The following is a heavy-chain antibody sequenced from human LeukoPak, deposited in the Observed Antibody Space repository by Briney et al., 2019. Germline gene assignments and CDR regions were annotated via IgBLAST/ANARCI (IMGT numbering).Heavy chain of an antibody. CDR2: IYPGDSDT. D-gene: IGHD3-22*01. Sequence: GESLKISCKGSGYSFTSYWIGWVRQMPGKGLEWMGIIYPGDSDTRYSPSFQGQVTISADKSISTAYLQWSSLKASDTAMYYCARTYYYDSSGYYVFDYWGQGTLVTVSS. CDR1: GYSFTSYW. CDR3: ARTYYYDSSGYYVFDY. J-gene: IGHJ4*02. V-gene: IGHV5-51*01.